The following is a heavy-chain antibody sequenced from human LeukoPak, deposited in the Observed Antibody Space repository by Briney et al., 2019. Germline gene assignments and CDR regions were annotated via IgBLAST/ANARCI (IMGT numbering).Heavy chain of an antibody. J-gene: IGHJ3*01. D-gene: IGHD6-19*01. CDR1: GYSFTSYW. CDR2: IYPGDSDT. Sequence: NHGESLKISCKGSGYSFTSYWIGWVRQMPGKGLEWMGIIYPGDSDTRYSPSFQGQVTISADKSITTAFLQWTSLQASDTAMYYCARLRSSGWLSYSYDAFHVWGQGTMVTVSS. CDR3: ARLRSSGWLSYSYDAFHV. V-gene: IGHV5-51*01.